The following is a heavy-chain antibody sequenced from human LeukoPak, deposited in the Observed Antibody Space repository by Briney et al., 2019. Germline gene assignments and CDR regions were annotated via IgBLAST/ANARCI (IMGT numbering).Heavy chain of an antibody. D-gene: IGHD2-2*02. CDR2: IGTAGDT. Sequence: PGGSLRLSCAASGFTFSSYDMHWVRQATGKGLEWVSAIGTAGDTYYPGSVKGRFTISRENAKNSLYLQMNSLRARDTAAYYCARGYCSSTSCYKGDGAFDIWGQGTMVTVSS. CDR3: ARGYCSSTSCYKGDGAFDI. V-gene: IGHV3-13*01. CDR1: GFTFSSYD. J-gene: IGHJ3*02.